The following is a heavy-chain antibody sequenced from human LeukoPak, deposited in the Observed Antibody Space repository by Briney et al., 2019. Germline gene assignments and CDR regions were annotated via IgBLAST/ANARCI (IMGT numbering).Heavy chain of an antibody. V-gene: IGHV3-7*01. Sequence: GGSLRLSCAASGFTFTRYWMSWVRQAPGRGLEWVANIKQDGSETHYVDSVKGRITISRDNARNLVYLQMNSLRDDDTAVYYCARDGDYIMPPFDYWGQGILVTVSS. CDR3: ARDGDYIMPPFDY. CDR1: GFTFTRYW. CDR2: IKQDGSET. D-gene: IGHD4-17*01. J-gene: IGHJ4*02.